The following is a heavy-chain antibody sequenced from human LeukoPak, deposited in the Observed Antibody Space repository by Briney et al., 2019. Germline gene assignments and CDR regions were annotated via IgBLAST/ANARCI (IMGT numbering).Heavy chain of an antibody. CDR2: ISSSGSTI. CDR1: GFTFSSYE. J-gene: IGHJ3*02. Sequence: GGSLRLSCAASGFTFSSYEMNWVRQAPGKGLEWVSYISSSGSTIYYADSVKGRFTISRDNAKNSLYLQMNSLRAEDTALYHCARVKRDGYLVAFDIWDQGTMVTVSS. D-gene: IGHD3-22*01. CDR3: ARVKRDGYLVAFDI. V-gene: IGHV3-48*03.